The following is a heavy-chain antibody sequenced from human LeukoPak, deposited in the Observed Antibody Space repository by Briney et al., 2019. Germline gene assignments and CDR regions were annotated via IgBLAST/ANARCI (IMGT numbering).Heavy chain of an antibody. CDR2: ISSSGGST. D-gene: IGHD3-22*01. J-gene: IGHJ4*02. V-gene: IGHV3-64D*09. Sequence: PGGSLRLSCSASGFTFSRYGMHWVRQAPGKGLEYVSTISSSGGSTYYAESVKGRFSISRDTSKNTLYLQMSSLRPEDTAVYYCARNYYDSSAYYYFDYWGQGTLVTVSS. CDR1: GFTFSRYG. CDR3: ARNYYDSSAYYYFDY.